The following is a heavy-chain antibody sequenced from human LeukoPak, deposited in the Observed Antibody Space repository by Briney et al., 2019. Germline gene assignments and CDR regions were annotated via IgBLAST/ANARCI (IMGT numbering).Heavy chain of an antibody. CDR2: INPNSGGT. V-gene: IGHV1-2*02. J-gene: IGHJ4*02. CDR1: GYTFTGSY. D-gene: IGHD4-17*01. CDR3: ARGGMTTMTTLLSY. Sequence: ASVTVSCTASGYTFTGSYMHWVRQAPGQALEWMGWINPNSGGTNYAQKFQGRVTMTRDTSISTAYMELSRLRSDDTAVYYCARGGMTTMTTLLSYWGQGSLVTVSS.